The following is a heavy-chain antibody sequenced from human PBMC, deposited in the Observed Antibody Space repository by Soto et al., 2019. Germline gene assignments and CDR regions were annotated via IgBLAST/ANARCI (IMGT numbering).Heavy chain of an antibody. V-gene: IGHV3-74*01. CDR1: GFTFSNYW. CDR2: ITDDGSST. J-gene: IGHJ4*02. D-gene: IGHD5-12*01. Sequence: VGSLRLSCAASGFTFSNYWMHWVRQAPGKGLVWVSRITDDGSSTSYADSVKGRFTISRDNAKNTVYLQMNSLRGEDTAVYYCARDKSGPADYWGQGTLVTVSS. CDR3: ARDKSGPADY.